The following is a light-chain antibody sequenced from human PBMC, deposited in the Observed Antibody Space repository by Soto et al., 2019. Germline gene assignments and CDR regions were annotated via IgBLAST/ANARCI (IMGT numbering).Light chain of an antibody. V-gene: IGLV2-23*02. CDR3: CSYAGSSTPYV. J-gene: IGLJ1*01. CDR1: SSDVGSYNL. Sequence: QSALTQPASVSGSPGQSVTISCTGTSSDVGSYNLVSWYQQDPGKAPKLMIYEVSKRPSGVSNRFSGSKSGNTASLTISGPQAEDEADYYCCSYAGSSTPYVFGTGTKLTVL. CDR2: EVS.